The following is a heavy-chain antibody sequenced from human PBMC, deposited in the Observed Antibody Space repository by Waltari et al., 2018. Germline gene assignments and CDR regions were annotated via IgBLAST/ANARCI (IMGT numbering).Heavy chain of an antibody. Sequence: QVQLQESGPGLVKPSETLSLTCAVSGYSISSGYYWGWIRQPPGKGLEWIGSIYHSGRTYDNPSIRSRVTISVDTSKNQFSLKLSSVTAADTAVYYCAREIYYYDSSGYQRNFDYWGQGTLVTVSS. CDR2: IYHSGRT. CDR3: AREIYYYDSSGYQRNFDY. J-gene: IGHJ4*02. CDR1: GYSISSGYY. V-gene: IGHV4-38-2*02. D-gene: IGHD3-22*01.